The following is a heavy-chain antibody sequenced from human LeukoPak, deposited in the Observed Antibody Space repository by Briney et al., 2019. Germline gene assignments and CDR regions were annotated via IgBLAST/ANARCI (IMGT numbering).Heavy chain of an antibody. D-gene: IGHD3-10*01. CDR2: ISGSGGST. CDR1: GFTFSSYA. J-gene: IGHJ4*02. CDR3: AKDNSMVRGVSLSPFDY. V-gene: IGHV3-23*01. Sequence: PGGSLRLSCAASGFTFSSYAMSWVRQAPGKGLEWVSAISGSGGSTYYADSVKGRFNISRDNSKNTLYVQMNSLRAEDTAVYYCAKDNSMVRGVSLSPFDYWGQGTLVTVSS.